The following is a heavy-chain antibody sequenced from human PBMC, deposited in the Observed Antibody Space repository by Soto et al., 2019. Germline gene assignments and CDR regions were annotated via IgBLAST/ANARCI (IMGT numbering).Heavy chain of an antibody. CDR3: ARDLVVPAATPSRPYGMDV. J-gene: IGHJ6*02. CDR2: ISSSSSYI. Sequence: EVQLVESGGGLVKPGGSLRLSCAASGFTFSSYSMNWVRQAPGKGLEWVSSISSSSSYIYYADSVKGRFTISRDNAKNSLYLQMNSLRAEDTAVYYCARDLVVPAATPSRPYGMDVWGQGTTVTVSS. D-gene: IGHD2-2*01. CDR1: GFTFSSYS. V-gene: IGHV3-21*01.